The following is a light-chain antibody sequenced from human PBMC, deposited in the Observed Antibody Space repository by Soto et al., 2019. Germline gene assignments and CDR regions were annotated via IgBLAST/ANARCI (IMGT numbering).Light chain of an antibody. CDR1: RSISSS. J-gene: IGKJ4*01. V-gene: IGKV3-15*01. Sequence: ETVMTQSPATLSVSPGEGATLSCRASRSISSSLAWYQQKPGRAPRLLIYGASTRATDIPARFSGSGSGTEFTLTISSLQSEDFAIYYCQQYKYWPPAFGGGTKVDIK. CDR3: QQYKYWPPA. CDR2: GAS.